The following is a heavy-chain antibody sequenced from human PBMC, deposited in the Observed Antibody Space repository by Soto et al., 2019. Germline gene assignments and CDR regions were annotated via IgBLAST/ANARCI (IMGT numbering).Heavy chain of an antibody. CDR3: ARDGSSSWYSYYYNGLDV. V-gene: IGHV3-7*05. CDR2: INQDGSEK. D-gene: IGHD6-13*01. Sequence: EVQLVESGGGLVQPGGSLRLSCAASGFTFSSYWMSWVRQAPGKGLEWVANINQDGSEKFYVDSEKGRFTISRDNAKKSLYLPMNTLRVEDTAVYYCARDGSSSWYSYYYNGLDVWGPGTTVTVSS. CDR1: GFTFSSYW. J-gene: IGHJ6*02.